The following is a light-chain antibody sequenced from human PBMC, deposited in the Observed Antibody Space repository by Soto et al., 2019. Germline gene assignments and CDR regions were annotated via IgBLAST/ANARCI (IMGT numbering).Light chain of an antibody. V-gene: IGLV2-8*01. CDR3: SSYAGSNNYV. Sequence: QSALTQPPSASGSPGQSVTISCTGTSSDVVGYDFVSWYQQHPGKAPKLMIHEVSKRPSGVPDRFSGSKSGNTASLTVSGLQAEDEADYYCSSYAGSNNYVFGTG. CDR2: EVS. CDR1: SSDVVGYDF. J-gene: IGLJ1*01.